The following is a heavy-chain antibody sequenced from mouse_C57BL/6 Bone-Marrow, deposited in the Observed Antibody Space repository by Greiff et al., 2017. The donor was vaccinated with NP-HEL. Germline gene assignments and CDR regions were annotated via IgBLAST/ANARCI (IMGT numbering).Heavy chain of an antibody. V-gene: IGHV3-6*01. J-gene: IGHJ3*01. Sequence: VQLKQSGPGLVKPSQSLSLTCSVTGYSITSGYYWNWIRQFPGNKLEWMGYISYDGSNNYNPSLKNRISITRDTSKNQFFLKLNSVTTEDTATYYCAREDYGSSQFAYWGQGTLVTVSA. CDR2: ISYDGSN. D-gene: IGHD1-1*01. CDR3: AREDYGSSQFAY. CDR1: GYSITSGYY.